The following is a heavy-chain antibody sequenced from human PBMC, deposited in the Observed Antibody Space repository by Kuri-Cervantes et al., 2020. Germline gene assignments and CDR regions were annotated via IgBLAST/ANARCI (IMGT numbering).Heavy chain of an antibody. CDR3: AGRGVTTSGAIITERGDFYGLDV. V-gene: IGHV3-11*03. D-gene: IGHD3-3*01. Sequence: GGSLRPSCAASGFTFSDYYISWIRQAPGKGLEWVSSISSSSSYIYYADSVKCRFTISRDNAKNSLYLQMNNLKAEDTALYYCAGRGVTTSGAIITERGDFYGLDVWGQGTAVTVSS. J-gene: IGHJ6*02. CDR1: GFTFSDYY. CDR2: ISSSSSYI.